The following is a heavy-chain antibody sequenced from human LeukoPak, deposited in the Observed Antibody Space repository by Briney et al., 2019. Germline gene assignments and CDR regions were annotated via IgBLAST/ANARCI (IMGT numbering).Heavy chain of an antibody. CDR1: GYTFTGYY. V-gene: IGHV1-2*02. Sequence: ASVKVSCKASGYTFTGYYMHWVRRAPGQGLEWMGWINPNSGGTNYAQKFQGRVTMTRDTSISTAYMELSRLRSDDTAVYYCARDVPTYYYDSSGYADYWGQGTLVTVSS. D-gene: IGHD3-22*01. CDR3: ARDVPTYYYDSSGYADY. J-gene: IGHJ4*02. CDR2: INPNSGGT.